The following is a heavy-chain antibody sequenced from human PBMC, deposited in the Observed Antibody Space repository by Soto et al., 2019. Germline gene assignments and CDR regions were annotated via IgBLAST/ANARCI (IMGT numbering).Heavy chain of an antibody. CDR3: ARVRQNYGDFDY. CDR1: GFTFSKYA. CDR2: ISGNGGST. V-gene: IGHV3-64*01. D-gene: IGHD4-17*01. Sequence: EVQLVESGGGLVQPGGSLRLSCAASGFTFSKYAIHWVRQAPGKGLEYVSGISGNGGSTYYANSVKGRFTLSRDNSKNTLYLQMGSLRAEDMAVYYCARVRQNYGDFDYWGQGTLVTVSS. J-gene: IGHJ4*02.